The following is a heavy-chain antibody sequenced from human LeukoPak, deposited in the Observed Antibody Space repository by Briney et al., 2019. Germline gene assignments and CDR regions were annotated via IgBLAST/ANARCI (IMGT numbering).Heavy chain of an antibody. J-gene: IGHJ5*02. Sequence: GASVTVSCKASGGTFISYAISWVRQAPGQGLEWMGGIIPIFGAANYAQKFQGRVTITADESTSTAYMELSSLRSEDTAVYYCAGIIAGANWFGPWGQGTLVTVSS. V-gene: IGHV1-69*13. CDR2: IIPIFGAA. CDR1: GGTFISYA. D-gene: IGHD1-14*01. CDR3: AGIIAGANWFGP.